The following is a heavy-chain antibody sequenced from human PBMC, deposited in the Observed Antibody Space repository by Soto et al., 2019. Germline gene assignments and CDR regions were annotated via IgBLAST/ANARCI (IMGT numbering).Heavy chain of an antibody. J-gene: IGHJ4*02. D-gene: IGHD3-3*01. V-gene: IGHV3-23*01. Sequence: HPGGSLRLSCAASGFTFSSYSMTWVRQAPGKGLEWVAHITARGGNTYYADSVRGRFTISRDTSRNTLYLQMNSLRAEDTALYYCAKGVTYYDFWSRYFDYWGRGTLVTVPQ. CDR1: GFTFSSYS. CDR2: ITARGGNT. CDR3: AKGVTYYDFWSRYFDY.